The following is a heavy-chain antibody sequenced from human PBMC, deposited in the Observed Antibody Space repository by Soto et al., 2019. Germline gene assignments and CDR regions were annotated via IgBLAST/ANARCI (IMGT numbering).Heavy chain of an antibody. CDR3: ARFLLGRGWYWYGHDGMDV. Sequence: SETLSLTCTVSGGSISSYYWSWIRQPPGKGLEWIGYIYYSGSTNYNPSLKSRVTISVDTSKNQFSLKLSSVTAADTAVYYCARFLLGRGWYWYGHDGMDVGGKGPRVTFPS. CDR1: GGSISSYY. D-gene: IGHD6-19*01. V-gene: IGHV4-59*01. J-gene: IGHJ6*04. CDR2: IYYSGST.